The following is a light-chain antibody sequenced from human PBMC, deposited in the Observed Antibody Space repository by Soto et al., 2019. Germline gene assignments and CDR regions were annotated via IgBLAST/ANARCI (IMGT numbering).Light chain of an antibody. CDR2: GTS. V-gene: IGKV3-15*01. J-gene: IGKJ4*01. Sequence: EIVMTQSPATLSVSPGERATLFCRASQSISSNLARYQQKAGQAPRLLIYGTSTRATGIPARFSGSGSGTEFTRIISSLQSEEVAVYYCQQYNNWPPLTFGGGTKVEIK. CDR3: QQYNNWPPLT. CDR1: QSISSN.